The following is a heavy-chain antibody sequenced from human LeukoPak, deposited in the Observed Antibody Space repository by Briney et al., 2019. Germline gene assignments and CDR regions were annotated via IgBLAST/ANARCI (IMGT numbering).Heavy chain of an antibody. Sequence: GGSLRLSCAASGFTFSNAWMNWVRQAPGKGLEWVGRIKSKTDGGTTDYAAPVKGRFTISRDDSKNTLYLQMNSLKTEDTAVYYCTTDYALSYYGSGSHYRWGQGTLVTVSS. D-gene: IGHD3-10*01. CDR1: GFTFSNAW. CDR2: IKSKTDGGTT. J-gene: IGHJ4*02. V-gene: IGHV3-15*07. CDR3: TTDYALSYYGSGSHYR.